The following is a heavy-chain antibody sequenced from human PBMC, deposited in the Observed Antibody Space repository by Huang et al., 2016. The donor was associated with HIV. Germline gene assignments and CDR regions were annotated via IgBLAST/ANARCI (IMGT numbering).Heavy chain of an antibody. V-gene: IGHV3-21*06. Sequence: EVQLVESGGGLVRPGGSLTLSCAASGFTFSDYSMRWVRQAPGKGLEWVSHISGSSTYIYYVDSVKGRFAISRDNAKNLLFLQMNSLRAEDTALYYCARRYNWNYVAHGFDIWGQGTMVTVSS. CDR3: ARRYNWNYVAHGFDI. CDR2: ISGSSTYI. D-gene: IGHD1-7*01. J-gene: IGHJ3*02. CDR1: GFTFSDYS.